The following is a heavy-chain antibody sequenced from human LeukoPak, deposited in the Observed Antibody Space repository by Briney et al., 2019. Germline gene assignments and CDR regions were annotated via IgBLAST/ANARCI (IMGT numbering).Heavy chain of an antibody. CDR3: ARHLDGYNYYYYYYMDV. CDR1: GGSISSYY. CDR2: IYYSGST. D-gene: IGHD5-24*01. V-gene: IGHV4-59*05. Sequence: SETLSLTCTVSGGSISSYYWSWIRQPPGKGLEWIGSIYYSGSTYYNPSLKSRVTISVDTSKNQFSLKLSSVTAADTAVYYCARHLDGYNYYYYYYMDVWGKGTTVTVSS. J-gene: IGHJ6*03.